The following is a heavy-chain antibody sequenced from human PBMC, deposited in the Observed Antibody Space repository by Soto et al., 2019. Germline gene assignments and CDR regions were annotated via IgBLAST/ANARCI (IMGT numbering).Heavy chain of an antibody. CDR1: GFTFSSYS. V-gene: IGHV3-21*01. CDR2: ISSSSSYI. Sequence: GGSLRLSCAASGFTFSSYSMNWVRQAPGKGLEWVSSISSSSSYIYYADSVKGRFTISRDNAKNSLYLQMNSLRAEDTAVYYCGRGYNGNDVFCVFAMGAQGTRAPV. J-gene: IGHJ3*02. D-gene: IGHD1-20*01. CDR3: GRGYNGNDVFCVFAM.